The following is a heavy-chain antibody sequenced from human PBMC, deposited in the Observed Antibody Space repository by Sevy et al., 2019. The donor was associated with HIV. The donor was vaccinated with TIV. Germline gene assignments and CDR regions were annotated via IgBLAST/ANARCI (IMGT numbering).Heavy chain of an antibody. Sequence: GGSLRLSCAASGFTFNTYTMNWVRQAPGKGLEWVSSISSLSNYIYYADSVKGRFTVSRDNAKNSVFLQMNSLRAVDTAVYYCARPYGSGTWEAFDTWGQGTMVTVSS. J-gene: IGHJ3*02. V-gene: IGHV3-21*01. CDR3: ARPYGSGTWEAFDT. CDR1: GFTFNTYT. CDR2: ISSLSNYI. D-gene: IGHD3-10*01.